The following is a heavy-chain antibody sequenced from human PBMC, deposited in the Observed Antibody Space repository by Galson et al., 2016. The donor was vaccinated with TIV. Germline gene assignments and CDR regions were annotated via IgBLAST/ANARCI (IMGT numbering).Heavy chain of an antibody. V-gene: IGHV3-9*01. CDR2: LNSNGGSV. Sequence: SLRLSCAASGFNFDDYDMHWVWQAPGKGLEWVSGLNSNGGSVGYADSVKGRFTISRDNAKNSLYLQMNSLRPEDTAVYYCAKSSSSWYSAVSGYNYFDHWGQGALVTVSS. J-gene: IGHJ4*02. CDR1: GFNFDDYD. CDR3: AKSSSSWYSAVSGYNYFDH. D-gene: IGHD6-13*01.